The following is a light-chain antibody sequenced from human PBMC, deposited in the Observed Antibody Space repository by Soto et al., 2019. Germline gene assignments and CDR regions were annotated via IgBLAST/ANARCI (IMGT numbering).Light chain of an antibody. CDR3: QQYNNWPFIT. CDR2: GAS. CDR1: QSVRGN. Sequence: EIILTQSPVTLSVSPGERATLSCRASQSVRGNLAWYQHKPGQSPRLLIYGASSRATGIPVRFSGSGSGTEFTLTISSLQSEDFAFYYCQQYNNWPFITFGQGTRLEIK. J-gene: IGKJ5*01. V-gene: IGKV3-15*01.